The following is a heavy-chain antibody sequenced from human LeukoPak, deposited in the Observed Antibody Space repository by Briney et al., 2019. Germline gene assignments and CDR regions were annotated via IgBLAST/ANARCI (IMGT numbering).Heavy chain of an antibody. Sequence: TGGSLRLSCAASGFTFINYAMSWVRQAPGKGLEWVSVISGSGSSTYYADSVKGRFTISRDDSKNTLYLQMNSLRAEDTAVYFCAGDSASYGRFDYWGQGTLVTVSS. J-gene: IGHJ4*02. CDR3: AGDSASYGRFDY. D-gene: IGHD5-18*01. CDR2: ISGSGSST. V-gene: IGHV3-23*01. CDR1: GFTFINYA.